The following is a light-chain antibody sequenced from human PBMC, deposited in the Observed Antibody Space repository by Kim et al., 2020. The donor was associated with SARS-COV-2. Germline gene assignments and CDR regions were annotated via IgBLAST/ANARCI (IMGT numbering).Light chain of an antibody. CDR3: CSYAGRDTFL. V-gene: IGLV2-23*03. CDR2: EGS. Sequence: QSALTQPASVSGSPGQSITISCTGTNNDVGKYNLVSWYQQYPGKAPKLIIYEGSRRPSGISSRFSGSKSGNTASLTISGLQPEDEADYYCCSYAGRDTFLFGGGTQLTVL. J-gene: IGLJ2*01. CDR1: NNDVGKYNL.